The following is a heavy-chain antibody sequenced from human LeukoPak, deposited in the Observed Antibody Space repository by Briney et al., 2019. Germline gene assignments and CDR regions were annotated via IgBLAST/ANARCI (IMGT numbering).Heavy chain of an antibody. CDR1: GGSISSSYSY. V-gene: IGHV4-39*07. CDR3: ARAHSIASYYYGVDV. J-gene: IGHJ6*02. D-gene: IGHD2/OR15-2a*01. CDR2: IYYSGST. Sequence: SETLSLTCTVSGGSISSSYSYWGWIRQPPGKGLEWIGNIYYSGSTYYSPSLTSRVTVSVDTSENQFSLKLTSVTAADTAVYYCARAHSIASYYYGVDVWGQGTTVTVSS.